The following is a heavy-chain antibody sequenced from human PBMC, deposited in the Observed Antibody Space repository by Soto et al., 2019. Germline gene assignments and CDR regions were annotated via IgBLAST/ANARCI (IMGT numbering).Heavy chain of an antibody. D-gene: IGHD3-9*01. J-gene: IGHJ5*02. V-gene: IGHV4-4*07. CDR2: IYHTGTT. CDR3: ARSPNIYSLTWFDP. CDR1: GGSISSYY. Sequence: SETLSLTCTVSGGSISSYYWSWIRQPAGKGLEWIGGIYHTGTTNYNPSLESRVTLSIDKSKNQFFLNLTSVTAADTAVYYCARSPNIYSLTWFDPWGQGILVTVSS.